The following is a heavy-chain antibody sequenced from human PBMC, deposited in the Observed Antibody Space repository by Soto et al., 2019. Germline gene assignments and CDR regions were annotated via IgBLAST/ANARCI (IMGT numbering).Heavy chain of an antibody. CDR3: ARDPWDAPFDY. V-gene: IGHV3-33*01. CDR1: GFTFSSYG. J-gene: IGHJ4*02. CDR2: IWYDGSNK. D-gene: IGHD1-26*01. Sequence: GGSLRLSCAASGFTFSSYGMHWVRQAPGKGLEWVAVIWYDGSNKYYADSVKGRFTISRDNSKNTLYLQMNSLRAEDTAVYYCARDPWDAPFDYWGQGTLVTVSS.